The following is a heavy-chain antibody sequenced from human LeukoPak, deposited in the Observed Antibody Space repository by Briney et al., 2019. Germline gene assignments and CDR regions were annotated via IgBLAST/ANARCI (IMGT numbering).Heavy chain of an antibody. J-gene: IGHJ4*02. CDR3: ARVDGRDGFFFDY. CDR2: IYPGDSDI. D-gene: IGHD5-24*01. Sequence: GESLKISCKGSGYTFTTYWIGWVRQMPGKGLEWMGIIYPGDSDIRYSPSFQGQVTISADKSISTAYLQWSSLKASDTAMYYCARVDGRDGFFFDYWGQGTLVTVSS. V-gene: IGHV5-51*01. CDR1: GYTFTTYW.